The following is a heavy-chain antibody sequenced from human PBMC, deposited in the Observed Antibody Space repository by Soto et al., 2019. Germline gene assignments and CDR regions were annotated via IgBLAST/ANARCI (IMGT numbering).Heavy chain of an antibody. Sequence: GESLKISCKGSGYSFANYWIGWVRQMPGKGLEWMGIIYPGDSDTRYSPSFQGQVTISADKSMSTAYLQWSSLKASDSAMYYCSTRDRFCSITNCRDAFDVWGQGTMVTVSS. D-gene: IGHD2-2*01. CDR2: IYPGDSDT. CDR3: STRDRFCSITNCRDAFDV. CDR1: GYSFANYW. J-gene: IGHJ3*01. V-gene: IGHV5-51*01.